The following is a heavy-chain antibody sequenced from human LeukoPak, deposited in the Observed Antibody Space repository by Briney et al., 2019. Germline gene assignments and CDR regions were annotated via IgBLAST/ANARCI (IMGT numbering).Heavy chain of an antibody. D-gene: IGHD3-22*01. J-gene: IGHJ3*02. CDR1: GGSISSYY. Sequence: PSETLSLTCTVSGGSISSYYWSWIRQPPGKGLEWIGYIYYSGSTNYNPSLKSRVTISVDTSKNQFSLKLSSVTAADTAVYYCARLFYDSSGYAFDIWGQGTMVTVSS. V-gene: IGHV4-59*08. CDR3: ARLFYDSSGYAFDI. CDR2: IYYSGST.